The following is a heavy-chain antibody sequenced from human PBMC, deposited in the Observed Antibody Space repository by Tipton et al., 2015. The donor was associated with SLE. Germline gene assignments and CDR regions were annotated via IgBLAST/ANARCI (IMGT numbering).Heavy chain of an antibody. V-gene: IGHV4-39*07. Sequence: TLSLTCTVSGGSISSSSYYWGWIRQPPGKGLEWIGSVYYSGSTYYNPSFKSRVTISVDTSKNQFSLKVRALTAADTAVYYCARGGPSVLIRNSYFDYWGQGTLVTVSS. CDR1: GGSISSSSYY. CDR2: VYYSGST. J-gene: IGHJ4*02. CDR3: ARGGPSVLIRNSYFDY. D-gene: IGHD2-8*01.